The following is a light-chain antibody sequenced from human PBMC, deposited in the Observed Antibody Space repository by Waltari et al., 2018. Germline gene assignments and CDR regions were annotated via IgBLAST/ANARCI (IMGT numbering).Light chain of an antibody. CDR2: DVT. V-gene: IGLV2-11*01. CDR1: SSHVGSYDY. CDR3: CSYAGTYTWV. J-gene: IGLJ3*02. Sequence: QSALTQPRSVSGSPGQSVTIPCTGTSSHVGSYDYVSWYQQHPGKAPKLIISDVTKRPSGVPDRFSGSKSGNTASLTISGLQAEDEADYYCCSYAGTYTWVFGGGTKLTVL.